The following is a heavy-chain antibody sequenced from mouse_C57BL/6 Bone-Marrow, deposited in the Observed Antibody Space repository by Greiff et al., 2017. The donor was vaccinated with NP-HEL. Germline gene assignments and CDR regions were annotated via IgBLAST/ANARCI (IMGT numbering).Heavy chain of an antibody. CDR2: ISSGGDYI. Sequence: EVKVVESGEGLVKPGGSLKLSCAASGFTFSSYAMSWVRQTPEKRLEWVAYISSGGDYIYYADTVKGRLTISRDNARNTLYLQMSSLKSEDTAMYYCTRRDYGSSWYFDVWGTGTTVTVSS. J-gene: IGHJ1*03. CDR1: GFTFSSYA. D-gene: IGHD1-1*01. V-gene: IGHV5-9-1*02. CDR3: TRRDYGSSWYFDV.